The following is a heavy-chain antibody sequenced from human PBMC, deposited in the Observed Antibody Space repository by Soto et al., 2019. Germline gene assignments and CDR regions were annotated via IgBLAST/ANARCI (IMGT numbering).Heavy chain of an antibody. CDR1: GGTFSTYG. CDR3: AKDDSNYPGRFGMDV. J-gene: IGHJ6*02. Sequence: QVQLVQSGAEVKKAGSSVKVSCKASGGTFSTYGIRWVRQAPGRGLECMGGIIPILGTANYAQKFQGRITITADERTSTAYMELSSLRSEDTAVYYCAKDDSNYPGRFGMDVWGQGSTVTASS. CDR2: IIPILGTA. V-gene: IGHV1-69*01. D-gene: IGHD4-4*01.